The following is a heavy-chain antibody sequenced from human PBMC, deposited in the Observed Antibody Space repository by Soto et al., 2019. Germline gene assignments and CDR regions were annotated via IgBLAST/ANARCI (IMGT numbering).Heavy chain of an antibody. D-gene: IGHD2-15*01. Sequence: EVQLVESGGGLVQPGGSLRLSCVGSGFTFTSYWMTCARQAPGKGLEWLAKINQDGSEKNYVASVWGRFTISRDNAKNSLFLQMDSLRTEDTAVYFCSRLSRGAPGGSQWGQGTRVTVSS. V-gene: IGHV3-7*03. J-gene: IGHJ4*02. CDR2: INQDGSEK. CDR3: SRLSRGAPGGSQ. CDR1: GFTFTSYW.